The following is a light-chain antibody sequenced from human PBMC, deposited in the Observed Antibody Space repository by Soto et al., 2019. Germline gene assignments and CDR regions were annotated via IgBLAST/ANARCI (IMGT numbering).Light chain of an antibody. J-gene: IGKJ4*01. V-gene: IGKV3-20*01. CDR2: GAS. CDR3: QQYGSSPLT. CDR1: QSVSSSF. Sequence: EIVLTQSPGTLSLSPGERAILSCRASQSVSSSFLAWYQQKPGQAPRLLIYGASSRATGIPDRFSGSGSGKDFTLTISRLEPEDVAVYYCQQYGSSPLTFGGGTKVEIK.